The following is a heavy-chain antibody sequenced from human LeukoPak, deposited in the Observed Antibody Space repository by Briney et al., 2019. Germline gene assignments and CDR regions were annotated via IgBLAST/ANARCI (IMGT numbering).Heavy chain of an antibody. V-gene: IGHV4-39*07. J-gene: IGHJ5*02. Sequence: SETLSLTCTVSGGSISSSSYYWGWIRQPPGKGLEWIGSIYYSGSTYYNPSLKSRVTISVDTSKNQFSLRLSSVTAADTAVYYCARHLGWVAAATSSDWFDPWGQGTLVTVSS. CDR3: ARHLGWVAAATSSDWFDP. D-gene: IGHD2-15*01. CDR1: GGSISSSSYY. CDR2: IYYSGST.